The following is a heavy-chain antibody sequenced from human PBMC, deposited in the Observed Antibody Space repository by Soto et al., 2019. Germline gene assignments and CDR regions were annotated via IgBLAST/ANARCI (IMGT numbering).Heavy chain of an antibody. CDR3: ARASGGWEWLTRNYGMDV. J-gene: IGHJ6*02. CDR2: IYYSGST. D-gene: IGHD3-3*01. CDR1: GGSISSYY. Sequence: PXETLSLPCTVSGGSISSYYWSWIRQPPGKGLEWIGYIYYSGSTNYNPSLKSRVTISVDTSKNQFSLKLSSVTAADTAVYYCARASGGWEWLTRNYGMDVWGQGTTVTVSS. V-gene: IGHV4-59*01.